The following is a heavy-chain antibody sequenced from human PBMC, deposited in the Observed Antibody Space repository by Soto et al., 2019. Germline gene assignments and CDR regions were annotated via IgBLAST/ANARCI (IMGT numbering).Heavy chain of an antibody. CDR1: GYTFTHYG. V-gene: IGHV1-18*01. D-gene: IGHD3-10*01. CDR3: ARVYGSGSYIAFDF. CDR2: ISALNGNT. Sequence: QVQLVQSGAEVKKPGASVKVSCKASGYTFTHYGISWVRQAPGQGLAWMGWISALNGNTKYVDNFQDRVPMTTDTSTNTSYMEVRSLRSDDTAIYYCARVYGSGSYIAFDFWGQGTMVTVSS. J-gene: IGHJ3*01.